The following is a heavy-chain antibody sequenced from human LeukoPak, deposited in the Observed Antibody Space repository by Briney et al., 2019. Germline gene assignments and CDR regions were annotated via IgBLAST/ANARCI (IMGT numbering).Heavy chain of an antibody. V-gene: IGHV1-18*01. J-gene: IGHJ3*02. CDR1: GYSFSSYG. Sequence: GASVKVSCKASGYSFSSYGISWVRQAPGQGLEWMGWISAYNGNTKNAQKLQGRVTMTTDTSTSTAYMELRSLRSDDTAVYYCARDLLEMATIFAFDIWGQGTMVTVSS. CDR3: ARDLLEMATIFAFDI. CDR2: ISAYNGNT. D-gene: IGHD5-24*01.